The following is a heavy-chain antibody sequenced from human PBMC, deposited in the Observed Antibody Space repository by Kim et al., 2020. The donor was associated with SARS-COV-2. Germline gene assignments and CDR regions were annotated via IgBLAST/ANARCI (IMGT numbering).Heavy chain of an antibody. J-gene: IGHJ6*02. D-gene: IGHD3-10*01. CDR2: ISSSSTI. Sequence: GGSLRLSCAASGFTFSSYSMNWVRQAPGKGLEWVSYISSSSTIYYADSVKGRFTISRDNAKNSLYLQMNSLRDEDTAVYYCARGEDYYGSGSRYYYYGMDVWGQGTTVTVSS. CDR1: GFTFSSYS. CDR3: ARGEDYYGSGSRYYYYGMDV. V-gene: IGHV3-48*02.